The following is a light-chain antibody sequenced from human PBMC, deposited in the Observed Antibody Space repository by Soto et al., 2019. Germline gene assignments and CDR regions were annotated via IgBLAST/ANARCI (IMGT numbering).Light chain of an antibody. V-gene: IGLV1-51*02. CDR1: SSNIGKNY. CDR2: ENN. J-gene: IGLJ1*01. Sequence: QSVLTQPPSVSAAPGRKVTISCSGSSSNIGKNYVSWYQQVPGTAPKLLIYENNNRRSGIADRSSGSKSGTSATLGITGLQTGDEADYYCGTWDSSLSVYVFGTGTKVTVL. CDR3: GTWDSSLSVYV.